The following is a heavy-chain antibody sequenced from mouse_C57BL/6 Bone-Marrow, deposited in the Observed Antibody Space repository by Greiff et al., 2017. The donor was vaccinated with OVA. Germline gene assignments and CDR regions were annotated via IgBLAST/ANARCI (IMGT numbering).Heavy chain of an antibody. CDR1: GYSFTGSF. CDR3: ATMVKRAWFAY. CDR2: INPYNGDT. Sequence: EVQLQQSGPELVKPGDSVKISCKASGYSFTGSFMNWVMQSHGKSLEWIGRINPYNGDTFYNQKFKGKATLTVDKSSSTANMELRSLTSEDSAVYYCATMVKRAWFAYWGQGTLVTVSA. D-gene: IGHD2-1*01. J-gene: IGHJ3*01. V-gene: IGHV1-20*01.